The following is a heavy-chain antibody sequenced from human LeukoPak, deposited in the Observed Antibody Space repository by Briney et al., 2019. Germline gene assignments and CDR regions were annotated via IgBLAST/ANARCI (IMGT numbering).Heavy chain of an antibody. CDR2: INPNSGGT. J-gene: IGHJ4*02. Sequence: ASVKVSCKASGYTFTGYYMHWVRQAPGQGLEWMGWINPNSGGTNYAQKFQGRVTMTRDTSISTAHMELSRLRSDDTAVYYCARVPGYSSSWHFDFWGQGTLVTVSS. V-gene: IGHV1-2*02. CDR1: GYTFTGYY. CDR3: ARVPGYSSSWHFDF. D-gene: IGHD6-13*01.